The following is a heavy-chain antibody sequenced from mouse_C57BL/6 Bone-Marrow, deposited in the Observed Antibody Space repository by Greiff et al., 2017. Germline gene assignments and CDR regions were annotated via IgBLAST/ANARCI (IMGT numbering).Heavy chain of an antibody. CDR2: FHPYNDDT. V-gene: IGHV1-47*01. CDR1: GYTFTTYP. CDR3: ALCYYKEGYFDY. D-gene: IGHD2-12*01. J-gene: IGHJ2*01. Sequence: VQLQQSGAELVKPGASVKMSCKASGYTFTTYPLEWMKQNHGKSLEWIGNFHPYNDDTKYNEKFKGKATLTVEKSSSTVYLEFSRLTSDDSAVYYCALCYYKEGYFDYWGQGTTLTVSS.